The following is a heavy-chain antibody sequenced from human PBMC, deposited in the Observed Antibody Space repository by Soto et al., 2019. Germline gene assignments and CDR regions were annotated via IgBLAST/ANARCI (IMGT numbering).Heavy chain of an antibody. Sequence: SETRALTFTVSGISISSHYYYLGWIRQPPGKGVEWIGSIYYSGRTHYNPSLKSRVTISVDTSKNQFSLKLSSVTAADTAVYYCARPSGSYLYYFDYWGQGTLVTVS. CDR3: ARPSGSYLYYFDY. CDR2: IYYSGRT. J-gene: IGHJ4*02. V-gene: IGHV4-39*01. CDR1: GISISSHYYY. D-gene: IGHD1-26*01.